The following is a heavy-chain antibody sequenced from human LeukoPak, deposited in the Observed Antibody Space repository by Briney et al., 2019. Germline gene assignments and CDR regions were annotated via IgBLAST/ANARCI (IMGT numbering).Heavy chain of an antibody. CDR3: ARGGSKYSYGYDFVDY. CDR2: MNPNSGNT. D-gene: IGHD5-18*01. Sequence: RASVKVSCKASGYTFTSYYMHWVRQAPGQGLEWMGWMNPNSGNTGYAQKFQGRVTMTRNTSISTAYMELSSLRSEDTAVYYCARGGSKYSYGYDFVDYWGQGTLVTVSS. J-gene: IGHJ4*02. V-gene: IGHV1-8*02. CDR1: GYTFTSYY.